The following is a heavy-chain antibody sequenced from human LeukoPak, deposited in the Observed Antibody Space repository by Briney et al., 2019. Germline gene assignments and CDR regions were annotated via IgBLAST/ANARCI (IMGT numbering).Heavy chain of an antibody. J-gene: IGHJ4*02. CDR1: GGSMSPYH. Sequence: PSETLSLTCTVSGGSMSPYHWGWIRQPPGKGLEWTGYIYYSGSTNYNPSLKSRVTISVDTSKNQFSLKLSSVTAADTAVYYCARARSPVRYYFDYWGQGTLVTVSS. V-gene: IGHV4-59*12. CDR3: ARARSPVRYYFDY. CDR2: IYYSGST.